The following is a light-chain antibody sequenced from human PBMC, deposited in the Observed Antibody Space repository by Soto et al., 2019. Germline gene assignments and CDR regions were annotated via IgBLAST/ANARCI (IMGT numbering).Light chain of an antibody. Sequence: EIVLTQSPGTLSLSPGERATLSCRASESVDSNYLAWYQQKSGQAPRLLISGASSRATGIPDRFSGSGSGTDFTLTISRLEPEDFAVYYCQQYAYSPGTFGQGTKVEIK. V-gene: IGKV3-20*01. CDR1: ESVDSNY. J-gene: IGKJ1*01. CDR2: GAS. CDR3: QQYAYSPGT.